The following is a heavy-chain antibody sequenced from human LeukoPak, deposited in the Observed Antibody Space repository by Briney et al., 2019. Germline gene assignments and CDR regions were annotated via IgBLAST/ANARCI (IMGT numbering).Heavy chain of an antibody. CDR1: GYTFTGYY. CDR3: ARASCSSASCYEKGFDY. D-gene: IGHD2-2*01. J-gene: IGHJ4*02. V-gene: IGHV1-2*02. Sequence: ASVKVSCKASGYTFTGYYMHWVRQAPGQGLEWMGWINPNSGGTNYAQKFQGRVTMTRDTSISTGYMELSRLRSDDTAVYYCARASCSSASCYEKGFDYWGQGTLVTVSS. CDR2: INPNSGGT.